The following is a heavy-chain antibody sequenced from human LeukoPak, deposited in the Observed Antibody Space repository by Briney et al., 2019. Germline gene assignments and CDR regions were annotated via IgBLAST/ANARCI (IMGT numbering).Heavy chain of an antibody. CDR2: ISYDGSNK. J-gene: IGHJ5*02. V-gene: IGHV3-30*04. D-gene: IGHD3-9*01. CDR1: GFTFSSYA. CDR3: ARENYDILTGHGGWFDP. Sequence: PGGSLRLSCAASGFTFSSYAMHWVRQAPGKGLEWVAVISYDGSNKYYADSVKGRFTISRDNSKNTLYLQMNSLRAEDTAVYYCARENYDILTGHGGWFDPWGQGTLVTVSS.